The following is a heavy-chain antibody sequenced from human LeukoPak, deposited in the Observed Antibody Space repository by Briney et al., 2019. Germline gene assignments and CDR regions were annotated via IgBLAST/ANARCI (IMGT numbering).Heavy chain of an antibody. CDR3: AKDIMVRGVTGCDP. J-gene: IGHJ5*02. D-gene: IGHD3-10*01. V-gene: IGHV3-9*01. Sequence: GGSLRLSCAASGFTFDDYAMHWVRQAPGKGLEWVSGISWNSGSIGYADSVKGRFTISRDNAKNSLYLQMNSLRAEDTALYYCAKDIMVRGVTGCDPWGQGTLVTVSS. CDR1: GFTFDDYA. CDR2: ISWNSGSI.